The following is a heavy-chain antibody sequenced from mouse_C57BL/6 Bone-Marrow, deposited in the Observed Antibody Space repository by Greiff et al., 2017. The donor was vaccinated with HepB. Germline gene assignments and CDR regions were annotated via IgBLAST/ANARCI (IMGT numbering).Heavy chain of an antibody. J-gene: IGHJ1*03. D-gene: IGHD1-1*01. CDR3: ASDYYGSRGYWYFDV. Sequence: VKLQESGPGLVAPSQSLSITCTVSGFSLTSYAISWVRQPPGKGLEWLGVIWTGGGTNYNSALKSRLSISKDNSKSQVFLKMNSLQTDDTARYYCASDYYGSRGYWYFDVWGTGTTVTVSS. V-gene: IGHV2-9-1*01. CDR1: GFSLTSYA. CDR2: IWTGGGT.